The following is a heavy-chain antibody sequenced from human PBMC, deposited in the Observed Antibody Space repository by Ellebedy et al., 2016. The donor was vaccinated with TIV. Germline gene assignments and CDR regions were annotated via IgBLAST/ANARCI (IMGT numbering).Heavy chain of an antibody. CDR2: INHTGST. CDR1: GGSFSGYY. CDR3: ARAPGIVTPGSRTFDS. V-gene: IGHV4-34*01. J-gene: IGHJ4*02. D-gene: IGHD1-26*01. Sequence: MPSETLSLTCAVYGGSFSGYYRRRIPHPPGKVLEWIGEINHTGSTNYNPSLKSRVTMSVDTSKNQFSLYLRSVTAADTAVYYCARAPGIVTPGSRTFDSWGQGTLVTVSS.